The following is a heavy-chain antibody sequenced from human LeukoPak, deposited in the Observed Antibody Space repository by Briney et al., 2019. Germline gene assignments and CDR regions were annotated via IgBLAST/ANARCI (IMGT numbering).Heavy chain of an antibody. Sequence: PGGSLRLSCAASGFTFDDYAMHWVRQAPGKGLEWVSGISWNSGSIGYADSVKGRFTISRDNAKNSLYLQMNSLRAEDTAVYYCAKVGRRKVVAAIPYYYYYYMDVWGKGTTVTISS. J-gene: IGHJ6*03. CDR2: ISWNSGSI. CDR1: GFTFDDYA. D-gene: IGHD2-15*01. CDR3: AKVGRRKVVAAIPYYYYYYMDV. V-gene: IGHV3-9*01.